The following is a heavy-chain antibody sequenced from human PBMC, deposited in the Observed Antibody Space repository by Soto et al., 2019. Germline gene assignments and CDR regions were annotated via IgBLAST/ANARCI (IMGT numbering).Heavy chain of an antibody. J-gene: IGHJ6*02. CDR3: ARDRYSSSGRGYYYYYGMDV. CDR2: IYYSGST. CDR1: GGSISSGGYY. Sequence: PSETLSLTCTVSGGSISSGGYYWSWIRQHPGKGLEWIGYIYYSGSTYYNPSLKSRVTISVDTSKNQFSLKLSSVTAADTAVYYCARDRYSSSGRGYYYYYGMDVWGQGTTVTVSS. D-gene: IGHD6-13*01. V-gene: IGHV4-31*03.